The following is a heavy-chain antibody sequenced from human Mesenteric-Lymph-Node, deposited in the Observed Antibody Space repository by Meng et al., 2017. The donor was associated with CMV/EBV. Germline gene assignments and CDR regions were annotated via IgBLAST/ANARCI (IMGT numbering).Heavy chain of an antibody. Sequence: QLQLQESGPGLVKPSETLSPTCTVSGGSISSSSYYWGWIRQPPGKGLEWIGSIYYSESTYYNPSLKSRVTISVDTSKNQFSLKLSSVTAADTAVYYCARDGDYYDSSGYNPFDYWGQGTLVTVSS. CDR2: IYYSEST. CDR1: GGSISSSSYY. CDR3: ARDGDYYDSSGYNPFDY. V-gene: IGHV4-39*07. D-gene: IGHD3-22*01. J-gene: IGHJ4*02.